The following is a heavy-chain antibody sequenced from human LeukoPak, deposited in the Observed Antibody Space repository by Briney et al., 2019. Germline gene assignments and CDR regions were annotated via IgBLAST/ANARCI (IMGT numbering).Heavy chain of an antibody. CDR3: ARGKPEDIRFLVD. CDR1: GFTFSSYG. J-gene: IGHJ4*02. D-gene: IGHD3-3*01. CDR2: ISYDGSNI. Sequence: GGSLRLSCAVSGFTFSSYGMHWVRQAPGKGLEWVAVISYDGSNIYYADSVKGRFTISRDNSKNTLYLQMNSLRAEDTAVYYCARGKPEDIRFLVDWGQGTLVTVSS. V-gene: IGHV3-30*03.